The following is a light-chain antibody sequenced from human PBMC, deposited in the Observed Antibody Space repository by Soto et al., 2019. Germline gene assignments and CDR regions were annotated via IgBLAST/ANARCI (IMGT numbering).Light chain of an antibody. CDR3: QAYDDSLTAFV. CDR1: NSNLGAGYD. J-gene: IGLJ3*02. V-gene: IGLV1-40*01. CDR2: GNR. Sequence: QPVLTQPPSVSGAPGQRVTISCTGTNSNLGAGYDVHWYQQLPGAAPKLVIFGNRNRPSGVPERFSGSKSGTSASLAITGLQAEDEADYYCQAYDDSLTAFVFGGGTKLTVL.